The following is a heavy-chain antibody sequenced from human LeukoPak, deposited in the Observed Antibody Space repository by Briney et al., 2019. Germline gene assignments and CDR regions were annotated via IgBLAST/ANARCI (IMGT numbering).Heavy chain of an antibody. CDR3: ANYRSGGGGYYSGLEH. CDR1: GFTFKNYA. CDR2: TSGSGDIR. D-gene: IGHD2-15*01. J-gene: IGHJ1*01. Sequence: GGSLRLSCAASGFTFKNYAMTWVRQAPGKGLEWVSRTSGSGDIRLYADSVKGRFTISRTNSENRLYLQMNGLRADDSGVYYCANYRSGGGGYYSGLEHWGQGTQVTVSS. V-gene: IGHV3-23*01.